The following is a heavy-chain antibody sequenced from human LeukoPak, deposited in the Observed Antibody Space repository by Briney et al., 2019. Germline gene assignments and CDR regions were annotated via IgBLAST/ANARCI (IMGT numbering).Heavy chain of an antibody. V-gene: IGHV4-59*01. CDR2: IYNSGST. D-gene: IGHD6-13*01. CDR1: GGSISSYY. Sequence: SETLSLTCTVSGGSISSYYWSWIRQPPGKGLEWIGYIYNSGSTNYNPSLESRVTISVDTSKNQFSLKLSSVAAADTALYYCARSRGYFDYWGQGTLVTVSS. CDR3: ARSRGYFDY. J-gene: IGHJ4*02.